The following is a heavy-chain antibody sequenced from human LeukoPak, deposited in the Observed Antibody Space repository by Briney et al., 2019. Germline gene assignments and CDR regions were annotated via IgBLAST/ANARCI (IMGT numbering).Heavy chain of an antibody. V-gene: IGHV3-11*01. Sequence: GGSLRLSCAASGFTFSDYYMSWIRQAPGKGLEWVSYISSSGSTIYYADSVKGRFTISRDNAKNSLYLQMNSLRAEDTAVYYCARDLSSIAAAGLIDYWGQGTLVTVSS. CDR3: ARDLSSIAAAGLIDY. CDR1: GFTFSDYY. J-gene: IGHJ4*02. D-gene: IGHD6-13*01. CDR2: ISSSGSTI.